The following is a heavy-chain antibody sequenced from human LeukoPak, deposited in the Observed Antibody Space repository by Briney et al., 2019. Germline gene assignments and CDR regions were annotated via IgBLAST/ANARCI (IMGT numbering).Heavy chain of an antibody. CDR3: ARALGDY. CDR2: INHSGST. Sequence: SETLSLTCAVYGGSFSGYYWSWIRQPPGKGLEWIGEINHSGSTNYNPSLKSRVTISVDTSKNQFSLKLSSVTAADTAVYYCARALGDYWGQGTLVTVSS. V-gene: IGHV4-34*01. CDR1: GGSFSGYY. D-gene: IGHD7-27*01. J-gene: IGHJ4*02.